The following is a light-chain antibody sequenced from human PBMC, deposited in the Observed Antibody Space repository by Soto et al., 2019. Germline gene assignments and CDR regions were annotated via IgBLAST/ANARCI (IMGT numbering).Light chain of an antibody. Sequence: QSVLTQPASVSGSPGQSITISCTGTSSDVGSYNLVSWYQQLPGKAPKLMIYEASKRPSGVSNRFSGSKSGNTASLTISGLQAEDEADYYCCSYAGTGTLVFGGGTKVTVL. CDR3: CSYAGTGTLV. J-gene: IGLJ2*01. V-gene: IGLV2-23*01. CDR2: EAS. CDR1: SSDVGSYNL.